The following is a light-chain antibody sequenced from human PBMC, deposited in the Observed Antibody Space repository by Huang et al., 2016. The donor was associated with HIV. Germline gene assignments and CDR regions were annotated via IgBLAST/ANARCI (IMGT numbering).Light chain of an antibody. CDR3: MEALQTPYT. CDR2: LGS. V-gene: IGKV2-28*01. J-gene: IGKJ2*01. Sequence: VVMTQSPLSLPVPPGEPASISCRSSQSLRHRIVLNSLDWYRQKPGQSPHLLIHLGSSRASGVPDRFSGGRSGTDFSLNISRVEAEDAGIYYCMEALQTPYTFGQGTKLEI. CDR1: QSLRHRIVLNS.